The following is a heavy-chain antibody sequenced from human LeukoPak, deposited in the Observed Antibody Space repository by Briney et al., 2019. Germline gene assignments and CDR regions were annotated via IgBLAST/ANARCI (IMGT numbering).Heavy chain of an antibody. CDR3: ARDLDSSGPEGY. V-gene: IGHV3-33*01. Sequence: PGRSLRLSCAASGFTFSSYGMHWVRQAPGKGLEWVAVIWYDGSNKYYADSVKGRFTISRDNSKNTLYLQMNSLRAEDTAVYYCARDLDSSGPEGYWGQGTLVTVSS. J-gene: IGHJ4*02. CDR2: IWYDGSNK. D-gene: IGHD3-22*01. CDR1: GFTFSSYG.